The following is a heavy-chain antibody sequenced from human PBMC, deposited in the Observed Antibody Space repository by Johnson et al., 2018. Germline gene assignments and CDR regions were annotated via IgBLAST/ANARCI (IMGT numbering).Heavy chain of an antibody. CDR1: GFTFSNYA. V-gene: IGHV3-23*04. CDR2: ISASGGST. Sequence: VQLVESGGGLVQPGGSLRLSCAASGFTFSNYAMSWVRQAPGRGLEWVSSISASGGSTYYADSVKGRFTISRDKSKKTLYLQMNSLSTEDTAVYYWAKDLQSAWELATAWGQGTLVTVSS. CDR3: AKDLQSAWELATA. J-gene: IGHJ5*02. D-gene: IGHD1-26*01.